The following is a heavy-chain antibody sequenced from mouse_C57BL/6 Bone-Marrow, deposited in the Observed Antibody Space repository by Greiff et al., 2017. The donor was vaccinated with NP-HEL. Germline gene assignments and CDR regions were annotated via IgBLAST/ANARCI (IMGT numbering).Heavy chain of an antibody. Sequence: LVESGPELVKPGASVKISCKASGYSFTGYYMHWVKQSHGNILDWIGYIYPYNGVSSYNQKFKGKATLTVDKSSSTAYMELRSLTSEDSAVYYCARPYYYGSSYRAMDYWGQGTSVTVSS. CDR1: GYSFTGYY. CDR3: ARPYYYGSSYRAMDY. J-gene: IGHJ4*01. D-gene: IGHD1-1*01. V-gene: IGHV1-31*01. CDR2: IYPYNGVS.